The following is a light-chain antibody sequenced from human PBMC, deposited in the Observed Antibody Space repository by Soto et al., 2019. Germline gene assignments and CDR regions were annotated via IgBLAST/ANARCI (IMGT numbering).Light chain of an antibody. CDR1: QSGSTNY. CDR2: ATS. V-gene: IGKV3-20*01. Sequence: EIVLTQSPGTLSLSPGERATLSCRASQSGSTNYLAWYQQKPGQAPRLLIYATSNRATGIPDRFSGSGSGTDFTLTITRLEPEDFAVYYCQQYGSSGTFGQGTKVEIK. J-gene: IGKJ1*01. CDR3: QQYGSSGT.